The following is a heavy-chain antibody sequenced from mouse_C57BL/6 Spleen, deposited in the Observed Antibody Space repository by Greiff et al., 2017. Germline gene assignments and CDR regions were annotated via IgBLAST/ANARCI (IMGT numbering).Heavy chain of an antibody. Sequence: QVQLQQSGPELVKPGASVKISCKASGYAFSSSWMNWVQQRPGTGLEWIGRIYPGDGDTNYNGKFKGKATLTADKSTSTAYMQLSSLTSEDSAVYCCAISPYYYGSSYWYFDVWGTGTTVTVSS. J-gene: IGHJ1*03. V-gene: IGHV1-82*01. CDR2: IYPGDGDT. CDR3: AISPYYYGSSYWYFDV. CDR1: GYAFSSSW. D-gene: IGHD1-1*01.